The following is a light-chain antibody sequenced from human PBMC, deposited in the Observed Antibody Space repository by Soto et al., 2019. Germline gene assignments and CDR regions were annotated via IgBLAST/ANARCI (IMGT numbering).Light chain of an antibody. CDR2: GAS. J-gene: IGKJ1*01. Sequence: EIVMTQSPATLSVSPGERATLSCRASQGVSNNLAWYQQRPGQAPRLLIYGASTRATGIPARFSGSGSGTEFTLTISRLQSEDFAVYYCQQYNNWPPWTFGQGTKVEVK. CDR1: QGVSNN. V-gene: IGKV3-15*01. CDR3: QQYNNWPPWT.